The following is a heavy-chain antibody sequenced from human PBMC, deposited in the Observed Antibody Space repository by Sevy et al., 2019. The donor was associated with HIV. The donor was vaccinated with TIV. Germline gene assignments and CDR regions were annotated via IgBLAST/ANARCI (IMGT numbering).Heavy chain of an antibody. CDR3: ARGQLGGGSRPFDP. CDR2: IYYSGMTP. CDR1: GGPLDFYY. V-gene: IGHV4-59*13. Sequence: SETLSLTCIVSGGPLDFYYWTWIRQTPGKRLEWIGHIYYSGMTPRYNPSLESRVTLSVDRSKNQFSLRMGSVTAADTAVYYCARGQLGGGSRPFDPWGQGTLVTVSS. J-gene: IGHJ5*02. D-gene: IGHD3-16*01.